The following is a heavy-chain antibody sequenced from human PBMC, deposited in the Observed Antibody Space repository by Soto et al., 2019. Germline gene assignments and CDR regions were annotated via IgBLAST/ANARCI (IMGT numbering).Heavy chain of an antibody. CDR3: TTDSLTGTTEYFQH. V-gene: IGHV3-15*01. CDR1: GFTFSNAW. Sequence: GGSLRLSCAASGFTFSNAWMSWVRQAPGKGLEWVGRIKSKTDGGTTDYAAPVKGRFTISRDDSKNTLYLQMNSLKTEDTAVYYCTTDSLTGTTEYFQHWGQGTLVTVSS. D-gene: IGHD1-7*01. CDR2: IKSKTDGGTT. J-gene: IGHJ1*01.